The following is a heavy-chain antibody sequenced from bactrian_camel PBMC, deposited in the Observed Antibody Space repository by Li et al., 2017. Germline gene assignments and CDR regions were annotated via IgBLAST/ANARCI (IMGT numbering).Heavy chain of an antibody. CDR3: AATSDGWFGFWEH. D-gene: IGHD5*01. CDR1: GDMGRDYC. Sequence: HVQLVESGGGSVQAGESLRLSCVISGDMGRDYCMAWFRQASGKEREGVAGIEADGTASYEDSAKGRFTISRDDAEKTVTLQMNSLKANDTALYYCAATSDGWFGFWEHWGKGTQVTVS. V-gene: IGHV3S53*01. CDR2: IEADGTA. J-gene: IGHJ4*01.